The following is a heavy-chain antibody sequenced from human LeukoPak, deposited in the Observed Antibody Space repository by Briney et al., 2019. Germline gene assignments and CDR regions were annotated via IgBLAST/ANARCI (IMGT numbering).Heavy chain of an antibody. D-gene: IGHD6-19*01. CDR2: ISYDGSKK. CDR3: ARETKGQWLYFDY. Sequence: GGSLRLSCAASGFTFSSYGMHWVRQAPGKGLEWVAVISYDGSKKYYADSVKGRFTISRDNSKNSLYLQMNSLRAEDTAVYYCARETKGQWLYFDYWGQGTLVTVSS. J-gene: IGHJ4*02. CDR1: GFTFSSYG. V-gene: IGHV3-30*03.